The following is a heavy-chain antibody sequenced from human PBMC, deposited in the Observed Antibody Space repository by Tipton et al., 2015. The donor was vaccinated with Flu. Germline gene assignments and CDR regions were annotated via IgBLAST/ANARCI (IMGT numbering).Heavy chain of an antibody. CDR2: VYHGGTT. Sequence: TLSLTCTVSGDSINSDYYWGWIRQPPGKGLEWIGCVYHGGTTYYNPSLKSRVAISLDTFQNQFSLKLTSVTAADTAVYYCATMTYYYGSGSHDYWGQGTLVTVSS. CDR3: ATMTYYYGSGSHDY. V-gene: IGHV4-38-2*02. D-gene: IGHD3-10*01. CDR1: GDSINSDYY. J-gene: IGHJ4*02.